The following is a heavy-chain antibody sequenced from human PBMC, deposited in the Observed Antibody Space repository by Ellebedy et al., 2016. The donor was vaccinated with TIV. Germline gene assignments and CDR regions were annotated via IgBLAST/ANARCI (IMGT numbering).Heavy chain of an antibody. D-gene: IGHD2-15*01. CDR3: VREDCSGASCYEDF. J-gene: IGHJ4*02. V-gene: IGHV3-64D*06. Sequence: GRFTISRDNSKNTLYLQMSSLRVDDTAVYYCVREDCSGASCYEDFWGQGTLATVSS.